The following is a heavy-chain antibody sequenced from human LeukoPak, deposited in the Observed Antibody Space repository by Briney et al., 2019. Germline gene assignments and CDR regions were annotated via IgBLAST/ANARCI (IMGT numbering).Heavy chain of an antibody. Sequence: SETLSLTCAVSGYSISSGCYWGWIRQPPGKGLEWIGSIYHSGSTYYNPSLKSRVTISVDTSKNQFSLKLSSVTAADTAVYYCARVSFTMVRGVINYFDYWGQGTLVTVSS. V-gene: IGHV4-38-2*01. CDR2: IYHSGST. J-gene: IGHJ4*02. D-gene: IGHD3-10*01. CDR3: ARVSFTMVRGVINYFDY. CDR1: GYSISSGCY.